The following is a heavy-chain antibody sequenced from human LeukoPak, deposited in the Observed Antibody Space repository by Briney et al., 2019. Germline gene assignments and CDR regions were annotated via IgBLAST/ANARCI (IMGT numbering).Heavy chain of an antibody. Sequence: GGSLRLSCAASGFTFSSYSMNWVRQAPGKGLEWVSYISSSSTIYYADSVKGRFTISRDNAKNSLYLQMNSLRAEDTAVYYCARGKTLWSGNGGYFDYWGQGTLVTVSS. V-gene: IGHV3-48*01. J-gene: IGHJ4*02. D-gene: IGHD3-3*01. CDR2: ISSSSTI. CDR1: GFTFSSYS. CDR3: ARGKTLWSGNGGYFDY.